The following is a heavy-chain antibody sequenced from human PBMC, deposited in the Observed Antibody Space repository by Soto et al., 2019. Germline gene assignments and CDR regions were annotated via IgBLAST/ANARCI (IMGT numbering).Heavy chain of an antibody. CDR2: IYPGDSDT. Sequence: GESLKISCKGSGYSFTSYWIGWVRQMPGKGLEWMGIIYPGDSDTRYSPSFQGQVTISADKSISTAYLQWSSLKASDTAMYYCAIHGGDPYDILTGYYYYYGMDVWGQGTTVTVSS. J-gene: IGHJ6*02. D-gene: IGHD3-9*01. V-gene: IGHV5-51*01. CDR3: AIHGGDPYDILTGYYYYYGMDV. CDR1: GYSFTSYW.